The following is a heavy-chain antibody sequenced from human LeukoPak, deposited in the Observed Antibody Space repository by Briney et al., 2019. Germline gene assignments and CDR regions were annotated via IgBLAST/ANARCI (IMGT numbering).Heavy chain of an antibody. J-gene: IGHJ4*02. V-gene: IGHV3-30-3*01. Sequence: GGSLRLSCAASGLTLSSYAMHWVRQAPGKGLEWVAIVSYDGNNKYYADSVKGRFTISRDDSRNTLSLQMNSLRTEDTAVYYCAREGGGGPYFDYWGQGTLVTVSS. CDR3: AREGGGGPYFDY. D-gene: IGHD3-16*01. CDR2: VSYDGNNK. CDR1: GLTLSSYA.